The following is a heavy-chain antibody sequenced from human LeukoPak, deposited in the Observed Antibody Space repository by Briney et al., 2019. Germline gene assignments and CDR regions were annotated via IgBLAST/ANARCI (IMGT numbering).Heavy chain of an antibody. CDR2: IVVGSGNI. Sequence: SVKVSCKASGFTFTRSAMQWVRQARGQRLEWIGWIVVGSGNINYAQKFQERVTITRDMSTSTAYMELSSLRSEDTAVYYCARDTYDSSGYYLDYWGQGTLVTVSS. CDR1: GFTFTRSA. D-gene: IGHD3-22*01. CDR3: ARDTYDSSGYYLDY. V-gene: IGHV1-58*02. J-gene: IGHJ4*02.